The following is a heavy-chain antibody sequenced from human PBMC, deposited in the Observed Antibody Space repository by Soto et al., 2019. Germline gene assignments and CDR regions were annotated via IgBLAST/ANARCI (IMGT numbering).Heavy chain of an antibody. CDR2: ISSNSYT. D-gene: IGHD3-10*01. CDR3: ARGHWFGELALDF. J-gene: IGHJ4*02. V-gene: IGHV3-11*05. Sequence: GGSLRLSCAASGFTFSDYYMTWIRQLPGKGLQWISDISSNSYTSYADSVKGRLTISRENDENSLYLQMNSLRVEDTAIYYCARGHWFGELALDFWGQG. CDR1: GFTFSDYY.